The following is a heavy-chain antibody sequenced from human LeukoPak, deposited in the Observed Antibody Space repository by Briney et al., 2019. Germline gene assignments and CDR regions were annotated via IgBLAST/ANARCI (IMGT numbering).Heavy chain of an antibody. J-gene: IGHJ4*02. V-gene: IGHV1-2*06. Sequence: APVKVSCKASGYTFTGYYMHWVRQAPGQGLEWMGRINPNSGGTNYAQKFQVRVTMTRDTSISTAYMELSRLRSDDTAVYYCARGSSGYSKGYWGQGTLVTVSS. CDR3: ARGSSGYSKGY. CDR2: INPNSGGT. CDR1: GYTFTGYY. D-gene: IGHD3-22*01.